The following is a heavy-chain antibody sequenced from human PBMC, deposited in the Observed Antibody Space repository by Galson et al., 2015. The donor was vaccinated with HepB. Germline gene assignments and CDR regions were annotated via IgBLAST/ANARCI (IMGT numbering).Heavy chain of an antibody. V-gene: IGHV3-7*01. CDR2: IKLDGSEK. D-gene: IGHD1-26*01. J-gene: IGHJ3*02. CDR1: GFTFSSYW. Sequence: SLRLSCAASGFTFSSYWMSWVRQAPGKGLEWVANIKLDGSEKYYGDSVKGRFTISRDNAKNSLYLQMNSLRAEDTAVYYCERSSEAAFDIWGQGTMVTVSS. CDR3: ERSSEAAFDI.